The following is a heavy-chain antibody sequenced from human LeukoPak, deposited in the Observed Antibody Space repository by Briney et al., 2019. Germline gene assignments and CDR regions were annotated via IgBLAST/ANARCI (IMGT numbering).Heavy chain of an antibody. J-gene: IGHJ3*02. D-gene: IGHD3-16*01. V-gene: IGHV4-34*01. CDR3: ARVRSPGGAVDI. CDR1: GGSFSGYY. Sequence: KPSETLSLTCAVYGGSFSGYYWSWIRQPPGRGLAWIGEINESGSTNYNPSLTSRVTISVDTSKTQFSLKLTSVTAVDTAVYYCARVRSPGGAVDIWGQGTMVTVSS. CDR2: INESGST.